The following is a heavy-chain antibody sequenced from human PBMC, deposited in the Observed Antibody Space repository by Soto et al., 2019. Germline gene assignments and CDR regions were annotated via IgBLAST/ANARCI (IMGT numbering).Heavy chain of an antibody. CDR3: ASSYSGYLDN. V-gene: IGHV4-31*03. CDR1: GGSMSSGAYY. Sequence: QVQLQESGPGLVKPSQTLSLTCSVSGGSMSSGAYYWNWIRQHPGKGLEWIAYIYHTGNTYYNPSLRSRTTISVDTSENQYSLKLTSVTDADTAVYFCASSYSGYLDNWVQGTLVTVSS. J-gene: IGHJ4*02. D-gene: IGHD3-22*01. CDR2: IYHTGNT.